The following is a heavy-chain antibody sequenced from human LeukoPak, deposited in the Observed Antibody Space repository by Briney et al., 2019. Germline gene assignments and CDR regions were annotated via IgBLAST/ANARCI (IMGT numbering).Heavy chain of an antibody. D-gene: IGHD5-24*01. CDR3: ARDLGDGYNWGYFDY. Sequence: GGSLRLSCAASGFTFNSYWMNWVRQAPGKGLEWVSSISSSSSYIYYADSVKGRFTISRDNAKNSLYLQMNSLRAEDTAVYSCARDLGDGYNWGYFDYWGQGTLVTVSS. CDR1: GFTFNSYW. V-gene: IGHV3-21*01. CDR2: ISSSSSYI. J-gene: IGHJ4*02.